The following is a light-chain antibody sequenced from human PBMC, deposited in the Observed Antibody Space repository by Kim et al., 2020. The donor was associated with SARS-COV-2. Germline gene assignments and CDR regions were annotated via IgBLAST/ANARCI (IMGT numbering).Light chain of an antibody. CDR3: QKYNGAPWT. CDR2: AAS. V-gene: IGKV1-27*01. J-gene: IGKJ1*01. Sequence: SASRGDRVPITGRASQGISKDLAWYQQKPGNAPKLLIFAASELQSGVPTRFSGSGSGTDFTLTISSLQPEDVATYYCQKYNGAPWTFGQGTKLEI. CDR1: QGISKD.